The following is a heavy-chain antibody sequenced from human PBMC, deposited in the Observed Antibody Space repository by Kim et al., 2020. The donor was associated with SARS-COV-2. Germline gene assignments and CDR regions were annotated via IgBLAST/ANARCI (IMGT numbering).Heavy chain of an antibody. Sequence: ASVKVSCRASGYNFTTYGFSWVRQAPGQGLEWMGWISAYNGNTNYAQRFEGRVTMTTDTSTSTAYMELRSLRSDDTAVYYCARDLILRGVRVFDIWGQGTMVTVSS. CDR1: GYNFTTYG. CDR2: ISAYNGNT. J-gene: IGHJ3*02. CDR3: ARDLILRGVRVFDI. V-gene: IGHV1-18*01. D-gene: IGHD3-10*01.